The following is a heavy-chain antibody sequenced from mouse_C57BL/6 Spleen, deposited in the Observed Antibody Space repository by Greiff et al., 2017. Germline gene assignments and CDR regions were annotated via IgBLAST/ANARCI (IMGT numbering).Heavy chain of an antibody. CDR2: IYPGDGDT. CDR1: GYAFSSYW. D-gene: IGHD1-1*01. J-gene: IGHJ3*01. Sequence: QVQLQQSGAELVKPGASVKISCKASGYAFSSYWMNWVKQRPGKGLEWIGQIYPGDGDTNYNGKFKGKATLTADTSSSTAYMQLSSLTSEDSAVYCCAGGYYGSSGFADWGQGTLVTVSA. V-gene: IGHV1-80*01. CDR3: AGGYYGSSGFAD.